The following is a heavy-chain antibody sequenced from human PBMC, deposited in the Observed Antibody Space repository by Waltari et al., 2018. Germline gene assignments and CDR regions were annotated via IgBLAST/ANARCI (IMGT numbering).Heavy chain of an antibody. V-gene: IGHV4-34*01. D-gene: IGHD1-20*01. CDR2: INHSGST. J-gene: IGHJ4*02. CDR3: ARGNITPADY. CDR1: GGSFSGYY. Sequence: QVQLQQWGAGLLKPSETLSLTCAVYGGSFSGYYWSWIRQPPGKGLEWIGEINHSGSTNYNPSLKSRVTISVDTSKNQFSLKLSSVTAADTAVYYCARGNITPADYWGQGTLVTVSS.